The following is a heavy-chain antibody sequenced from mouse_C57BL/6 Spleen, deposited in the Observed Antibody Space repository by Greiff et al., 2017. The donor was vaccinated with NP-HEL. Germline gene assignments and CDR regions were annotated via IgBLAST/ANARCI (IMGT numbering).Heavy chain of an antibody. CDR1: GYTFTSYW. CDR3: ARRMALYSMDY. Sequence: QVQLQQPGAELVRPGSSVKLSCKASGYTFTSYWMDWVKQRPGQGLEWIGNIYPSDSETHYNQKFKDKATLTVDKSSSTAYLQLSSLTSKDSAVYYCARRMALYSMDYWGQGTSVTVSA. D-gene: IGHD2-3*01. V-gene: IGHV1-61*01. J-gene: IGHJ4*01. CDR2: IYPSDSET.